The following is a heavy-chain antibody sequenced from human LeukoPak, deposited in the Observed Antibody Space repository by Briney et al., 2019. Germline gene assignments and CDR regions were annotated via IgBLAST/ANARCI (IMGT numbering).Heavy chain of an antibody. V-gene: IGHV4-39*01. J-gene: IGHJ3*02. CDR1: GGSISSSSYY. CDR3: YGSGSYYEDAFDI. CDR2: IYYSEST. D-gene: IGHD3-10*01. Sequence: PSETLSLTCTVSGGSISSSSYYWGWIRQPPGKGLEWIGSIYYSESTYYNPSLKSRVTISVDTSKNQFSLKLSSVTAADTAVYYSYGSGSYYEDAFDIWGQGTMVTVSS.